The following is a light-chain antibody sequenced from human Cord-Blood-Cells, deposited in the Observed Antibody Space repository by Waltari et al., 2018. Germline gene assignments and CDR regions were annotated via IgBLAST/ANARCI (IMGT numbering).Light chain of an antibody. CDR2: EGS. CDR3: CSYAGSSTYV. CDR1: SSDVGSYNL. J-gene: IGLJ1*01. V-gene: IGLV2-23*01. Sequence: QSALTQPASVSGSPGQSITFPCTGTSSDVGSYNLVSWYQQHPGKAPKLMIYEGSKRPSGVSNRFSGSKSGNTASLTISGLQAEDEADYYCCSYAGSSTYVFGTGTKVTVL.